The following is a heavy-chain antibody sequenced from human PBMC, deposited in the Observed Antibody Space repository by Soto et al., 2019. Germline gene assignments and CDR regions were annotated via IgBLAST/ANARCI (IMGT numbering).Heavy chain of an antibody. CDR2: ISSSSSYI. Sequence: GGSLRLSCAASGFTFSSYSMNWVRQAPGKGLEWGSSISSSSSYIYYADSVKGRFTISRDNAKNSLYLQMNSLRAEDTAVYYCASVGSGYYYAFDIWGQGTMVTVSS. V-gene: IGHV3-21*01. D-gene: IGHD3-22*01. J-gene: IGHJ3*02. CDR1: GFTFSSYS. CDR3: ASVGSGYYYAFDI.